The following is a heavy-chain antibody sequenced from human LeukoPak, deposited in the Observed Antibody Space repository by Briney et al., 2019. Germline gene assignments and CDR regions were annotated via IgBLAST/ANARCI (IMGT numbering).Heavy chain of an antibody. CDR1: GYSISRGYY. J-gene: IGHJ3*02. CDR3: ARLSDLLRAFEM. Sequence: SETLSLTCSVGGYSISRGYYWGWVRQPPGKGLEWIGSFFHSGNTYYSPSLKSRLNISVDTSKNQFYLRLSSVTAADTAVYYCARLSDLLRAFEMLGQGTMVTVSS. D-gene: IGHD1-26*01. V-gene: IGHV4-38-2*02. CDR2: FFHSGNT.